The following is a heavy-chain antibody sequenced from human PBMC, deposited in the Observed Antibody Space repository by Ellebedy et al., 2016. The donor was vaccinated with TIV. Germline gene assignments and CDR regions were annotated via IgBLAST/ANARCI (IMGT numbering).Heavy chain of an antibody. CDR3: ARGRVRLDY. D-gene: IGHD1-1*01. CDR1: GVSFSGYY. Sequence: GSLRLSXAVYGVSFSGYYWSCIRQPPGKGLEWIGEINHSGSTNYNPSLKSRVTISVDTSKNQFSLKLSSVTAADTAVYYCARGRVRLDYWGQGNLVTVSS. CDR2: INHSGST. J-gene: IGHJ4*02. V-gene: IGHV4-34*01.